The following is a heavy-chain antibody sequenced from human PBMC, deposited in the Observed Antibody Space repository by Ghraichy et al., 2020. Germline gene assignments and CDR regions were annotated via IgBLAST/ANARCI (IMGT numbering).Heavy chain of an antibody. Sequence: SQTLSLTCAVYVGSFSGYYWSCIRQPPGKGLEWSGEINHSGNTNYNPSLKSRVTISVDTSKNQFSLKLSSVTAADTAVYYCARRASSGWYEVEGYFDYWGQGTLVTVSS. V-gene: IGHV4-34*01. CDR2: INHSGNT. CDR3: ARRASSGWYEVEGYFDY. CDR1: VGSFSGYY. J-gene: IGHJ4*02. D-gene: IGHD6-19*01.